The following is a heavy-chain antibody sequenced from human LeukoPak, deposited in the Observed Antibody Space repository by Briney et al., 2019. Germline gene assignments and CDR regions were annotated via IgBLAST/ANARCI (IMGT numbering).Heavy chain of an antibody. D-gene: IGHD3-22*01. CDR2: IYSGGST. J-gene: IGHJ4*02. Sequence: QTGGSLRLSCAASGFTVSSNYMSWVRQAPGKGLEWVSVIYSGGSTYYADYSEGSLFISRGNYKNTLYRKMNSLRAEDTAVYYCARGSGYDSSGYYDYWGQGNLVTVSS. CDR3: ARGSGYDSSGYYDY. CDR1: GFTVSSNY. V-gene: IGHV3-66*01.